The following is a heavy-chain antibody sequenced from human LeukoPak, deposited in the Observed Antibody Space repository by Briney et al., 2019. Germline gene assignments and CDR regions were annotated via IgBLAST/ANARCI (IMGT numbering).Heavy chain of an antibody. J-gene: IGHJ4*02. CDR1: GFTLTNYH. D-gene: IGHD3-16*02. CDR2: INSNGDRT. V-gene: IGHV1-46*01. CDR3: ARESEYGLGSYLY. Sequence: ASVKVSCKASGFTLTNYHMHWVRQAPGQGLEWVGLINSNGDRTEYAQTFQGRVSITRGTSTSTVYMDLSSLRSEDMAVYYCARESEYGLGSYLYWGQGTLLTVSS.